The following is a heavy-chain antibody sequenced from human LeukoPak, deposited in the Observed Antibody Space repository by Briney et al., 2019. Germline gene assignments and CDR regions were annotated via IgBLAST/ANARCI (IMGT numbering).Heavy chain of an antibody. CDR3: ARPRSYSGYDASDI. CDR1: GFTFSSYW. Sequence: GGSLRLSCAASGFTFSSYWMHWVRQAPGKGLVWVSRINSDGSSTSYADSVKGRFTISRDNAKNTLYLQMNSLRAEDTAVYYCARPRSYSGYDASDIWGQGTMVTVSS. D-gene: IGHD5-12*01. J-gene: IGHJ3*02. CDR2: INSDGSST. V-gene: IGHV3-74*01.